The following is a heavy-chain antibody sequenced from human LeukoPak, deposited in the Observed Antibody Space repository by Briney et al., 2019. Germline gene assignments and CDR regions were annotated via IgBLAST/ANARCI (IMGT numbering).Heavy chain of an antibody. J-gene: IGHJ5*02. CDR3: AKGWTDWFDP. CDR2: ITASGINT. V-gene: IGHV3-23*01. D-gene: IGHD2-15*01. CDR1: GFTFNSYA. Sequence: PGGSLRLSCAASGFTFNSYAMTWVRQAPGKGLEWVSAITASGINTYYADSVKGRFTISRDNSKNTLYLQMNSLRAEDTAIYYCAKGWTDWFDPWGQGTLVTVSS.